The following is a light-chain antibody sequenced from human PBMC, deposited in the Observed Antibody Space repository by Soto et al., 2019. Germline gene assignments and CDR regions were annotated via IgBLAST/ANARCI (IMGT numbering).Light chain of an antibody. CDR3: QQYNGYRTWT. CDR1: QDISRW. Sequence: DIQMTQSPATLSASVGDRVSITCRASQDISRWLAWYQQKPAKAPKVLIWDASSLQRGVPSRFTGSGSGTEFTLTINGLQPDDFATYYCQQYNGYRTWTFGQGTKVEIK. J-gene: IGKJ1*01. V-gene: IGKV1-5*01. CDR2: DAS.